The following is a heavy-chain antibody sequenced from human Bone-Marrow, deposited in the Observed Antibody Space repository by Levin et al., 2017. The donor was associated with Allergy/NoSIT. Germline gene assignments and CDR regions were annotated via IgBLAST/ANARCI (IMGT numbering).Heavy chain of an antibody. J-gene: IGHJ3*02. CDR2: IWYDGSNK. CDR3: ARLRIAVAGLDAFDI. Sequence: GGSLRLSCAASGFTFSSYGMHWVRQAPGKGLEWVAVIWYDGSNKYYADSVKGRFTISRDNSKNTLYLQMNSLRAEDTAVYYCARLRIAVAGLDAFDIWGQGTMVTVSS. V-gene: IGHV3-33*01. D-gene: IGHD6-19*01. CDR1: GFTFSSYG.